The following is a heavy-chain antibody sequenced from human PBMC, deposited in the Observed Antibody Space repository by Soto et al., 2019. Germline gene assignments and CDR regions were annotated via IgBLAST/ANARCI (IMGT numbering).Heavy chain of an antibody. Sequence: QVQLVQSGAEVKKPGASVKVSCKASGYTFTSYGISWVRQAPGQGLEWMGWISAYNGNTNYAQKLQGRVTMTTDTDTSTAYMELRSLRSDDKAVYYCARDIVVVVAATRRNWFDPWGQGTLVTVSS. V-gene: IGHV1-18*01. J-gene: IGHJ5*02. CDR2: ISAYNGNT. D-gene: IGHD2-15*01. CDR1: GYTFTSYG. CDR3: ARDIVVVVAATRRNWFDP.